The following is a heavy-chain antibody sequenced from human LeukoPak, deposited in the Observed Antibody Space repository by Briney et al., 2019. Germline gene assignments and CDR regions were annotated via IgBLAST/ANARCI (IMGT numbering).Heavy chain of an antibody. CDR3: AKGIVGSWYYYYYMDV. J-gene: IGHJ6*03. D-gene: IGHD6-13*01. CDR2: ISGSGGST. Sequence: PGGSLRLSCAASGFTFSSYAMSWVRQAPGKGLEWVSAISGSGGSTYYADSVKGRFTISRDNSKNTLYLQMNSLRAEDTAVYYCAKGIVGSWYYYYYMDVWGKGTTVTVSS. CDR1: GFTFSSYA. V-gene: IGHV3-23*01.